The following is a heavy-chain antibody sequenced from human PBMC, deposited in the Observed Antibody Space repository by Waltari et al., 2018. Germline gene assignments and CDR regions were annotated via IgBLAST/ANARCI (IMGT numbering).Heavy chain of an antibody. CDR2: IIPIFGTA. CDR1: GGTLSRYD. CDR3: ARDSGSYPADDAFDI. V-gene: IGHV1-69*12. D-gene: IGHD1-26*01. Sequence: QVQLVQSGAEVKKPRSPVKVSCKASGGTLSRYDISWVRQPRGQGLGWMGGIIPIFGTANYAQKFQGRVTITADESTSTAYMELSSLRSEDTAVYYCARDSGSYPADDAFDIWGQGTMVTVSS. J-gene: IGHJ3*02.